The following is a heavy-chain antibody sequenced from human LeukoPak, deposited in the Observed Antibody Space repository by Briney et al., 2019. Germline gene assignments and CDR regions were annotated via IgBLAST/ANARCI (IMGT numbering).Heavy chain of an antibody. D-gene: IGHD6-13*01. V-gene: IGHV4-4*07. CDR3: ARDRITAAPQFDY. J-gene: IGHJ4*02. CDR1: GTSISDYY. Sequence: SETLSLTCTVSGTSISDYYWSWIPQPAGKGLEWIGRIHISGSTYHNPSLKSRVTISVDKSKNQFSLNVSSVTAADTAIYYCARDRITAAPQFDYWGQGTLVTVSS. CDR2: IHISGST.